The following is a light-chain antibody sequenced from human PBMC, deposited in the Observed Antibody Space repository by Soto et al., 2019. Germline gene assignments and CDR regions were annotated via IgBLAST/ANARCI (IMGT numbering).Light chain of an antibody. CDR1: SSDVGGYSY. Sequence: QSALTQPASVSGSPGQSITISCTGTSSDVGGYSYVSWYQQHPGKAPKLMIYEVTNRPSGLSNRFSGSKSGNTASLTISGLQAEDEADYYCSSYTSTSTLYVFGTGTKSPS. CDR2: EVT. J-gene: IGLJ1*01. CDR3: SSYTSTSTLYV. V-gene: IGLV2-14*01.